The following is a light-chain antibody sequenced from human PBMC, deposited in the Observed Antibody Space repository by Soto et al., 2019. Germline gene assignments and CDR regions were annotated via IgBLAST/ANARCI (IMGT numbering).Light chain of an antibody. CDR2: KAS. CDR1: QSISSW. V-gene: IGKV1-5*03. J-gene: IGKJ3*01. CDR3: QQYNSYPFT. Sequence: DIQMTQSPSTLSASVGDRVTITCRARQSISSWLAWYQQKPGNAPKLLIYKASSLESGVPSRFSGSGSGTEVTLTISRLQPDDFATYYCQQYNSYPFTFGPGTKVDI.